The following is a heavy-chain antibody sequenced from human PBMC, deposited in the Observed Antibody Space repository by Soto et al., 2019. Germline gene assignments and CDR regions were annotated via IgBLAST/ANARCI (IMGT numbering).Heavy chain of an antibody. Sequence: GGTLRLSCTASGFSLNSYAMHWVRQVPGKGLEWVAFISYNGKNKYYGDSVKGRFTISRDDSTNTLYLQMSSLRSEDTAVYYCATDGVQYVVSGLYYFHYWGQGTLVTVSS. D-gene: IGHD2-15*01. CDR1: GFSLNSYA. V-gene: IGHV3-30*15. CDR3: ATDGVQYVVSGLYYFHY. J-gene: IGHJ4*02. CDR2: ISYNGKNK.